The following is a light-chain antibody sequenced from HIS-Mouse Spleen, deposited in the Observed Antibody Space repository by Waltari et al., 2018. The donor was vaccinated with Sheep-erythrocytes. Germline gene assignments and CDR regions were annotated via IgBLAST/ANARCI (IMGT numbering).Light chain of an antibody. V-gene: IGLV2-11*01. Sequence: QSALTQPRSVSGSPGQSVTISCPGTSSDVGGYNYVPWSQQHPGKAPKLMIYDVSKRHLGGPDRFAGSKSGNTASLTISGLQAEDEADYYCCSYAGSYTLVFGGGTKLTVL. J-gene: IGLJ2*01. CDR3: CSYAGSYTLV. CDR2: DVS. CDR1: SSDVGGYNY.